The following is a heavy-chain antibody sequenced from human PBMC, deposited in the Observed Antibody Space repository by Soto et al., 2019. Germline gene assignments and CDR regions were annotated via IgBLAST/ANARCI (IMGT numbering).Heavy chain of an antibody. Sequence: QVQLVESGGGVVQPGRSLRLSCAASGFTFSSYAMHWVRQAPGKGLEWVAVISYDGSNKYYADSVKGRFTISRDNSKNPMYLQMNSLRAEDTAVYYCAREQQLWSPHHDYWGQGPLVTVSS. J-gene: IGHJ4*02. D-gene: IGHD5-18*01. CDR1: GFTFSSYA. V-gene: IGHV3-30-3*01. CDR3: AREQQLWSPHHDY. CDR2: ISYDGSNK.